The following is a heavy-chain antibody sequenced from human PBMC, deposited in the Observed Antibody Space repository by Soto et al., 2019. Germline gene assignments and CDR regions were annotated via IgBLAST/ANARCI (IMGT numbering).Heavy chain of an antibody. J-gene: IGHJ6*02. Sequence: GGSLRLSCVASGFTFTNYWMTWVRQAPGKGLEWVANINQDGSERTHVDSVKGRFTVSRDNAKNSLYLEMNRLRAEDTAVYYCARGDIVVVVAAGGMDVWGQGTTVTVSS. V-gene: IGHV3-7*01. CDR3: ARGDIVVVVAAGGMDV. D-gene: IGHD2-15*01. CDR2: INQDGSER. CDR1: GFTFTNYW.